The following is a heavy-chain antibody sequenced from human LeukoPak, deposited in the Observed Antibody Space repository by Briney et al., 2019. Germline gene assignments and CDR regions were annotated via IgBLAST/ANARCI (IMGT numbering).Heavy chain of an antibody. CDR3: ARGVITMVRGVIGYYFDY. CDR1: GFTFSSYG. V-gene: IGHV3-30*03. D-gene: IGHD3-10*01. Sequence: GGSLRLSCAASGFTFSSYGMHWVRQAPGKGLEWVAVISYDGSNKYYADSVKGRFTISRDNSKNTLYLQMNSLRAEETAVYYCARGVITMVRGVIGYYFDYWGQGTLVTVSS. CDR2: ISYDGSNK. J-gene: IGHJ4*02.